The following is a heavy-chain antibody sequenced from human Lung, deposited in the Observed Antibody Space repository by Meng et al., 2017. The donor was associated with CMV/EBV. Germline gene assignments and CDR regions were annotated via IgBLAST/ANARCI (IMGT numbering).Heavy chain of an antibody. CDR2: INTYNGNT. D-gene: IGHD3-9*01. V-gene: IGHV1-18*01. CDR1: DYNFASYG. J-gene: IGHJ4*02. Sequence: AXVXVSCKGSDYNFASYGITWVRQAPGQGLEWMGWINTYNGNTKYAQKFQVRVIMTTDRSTRTAYMELRSLRSDDTAVYYCARSMTIFEIDYWGQGTLVIVSS. CDR3: ARSMTIFEIDY.